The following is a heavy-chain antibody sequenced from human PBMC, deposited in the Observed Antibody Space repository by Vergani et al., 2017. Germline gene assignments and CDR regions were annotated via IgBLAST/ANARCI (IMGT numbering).Heavy chain of an antibody. Sequence: QVQLVESGGGVVQPGRSLRLSCAASGFTFSSYGMHWVRQAPGKGLEWVAVISYDGSNKDYADSVKGRFTISRDNSKNTLYLQMNSLRAEDTAVYYCAKDVEDYSNYGWFDPWGQGTLVTVSS. CDR1: GFTFSSYG. CDR2: ISYDGSNK. CDR3: AKDVEDYSNYGWFDP. D-gene: IGHD4-11*01. J-gene: IGHJ5*02. V-gene: IGHV3-30*18.